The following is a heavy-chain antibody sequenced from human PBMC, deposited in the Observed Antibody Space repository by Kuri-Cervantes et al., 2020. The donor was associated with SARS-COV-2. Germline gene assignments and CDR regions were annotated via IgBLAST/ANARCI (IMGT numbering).Heavy chain of an antibody. V-gene: IGHV3-21*01. Sequence: GGSLRLFCAASGFTFSSYSMNWVRQAPGKGLEWVSSISSSSSYIYYADSVKGRFTISRDNAKNSLYLQMNSLRAEDTAVYYCARDYRGWELFDYWGQGTLVTVSS. J-gene: IGHJ4*02. D-gene: IGHD1-26*01. CDR2: ISSSSSYI. CDR1: GFTFSSYS. CDR3: ARDYRGWELFDY.